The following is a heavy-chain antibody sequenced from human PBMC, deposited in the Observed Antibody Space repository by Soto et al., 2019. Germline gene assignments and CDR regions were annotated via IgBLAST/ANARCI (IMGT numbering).Heavy chain of an antibody. CDR1: GFTRSTYG. J-gene: IGHJ5*02. CDR3: AKAYSNTWTHH. Sequence: PGGTLRLSCAAAGFTRSTYGMHWVRQAPGKGLEWVAAMSYDGTKEYYADSVKGRFTISRDNSRNTLFLQLNSLRAEDTAVYYYAKAYSNTWTHHWGQGILVAVS. D-gene: IGHD5-18*01. V-gene: IGHV3-30*18. CDR2: MSYDGTKE.